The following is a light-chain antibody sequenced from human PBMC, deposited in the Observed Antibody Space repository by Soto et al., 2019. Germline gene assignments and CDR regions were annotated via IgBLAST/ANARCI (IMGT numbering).Light chain of an antibody. Sequence: QSVLTQPHSASGSPGQAVAISCTGTSSDVGGYHYVSWYQQHPGNAPKLMIYEVNKRPSGVPDRFSGSKSGNTASLTVSGLQAEDEADYYCSSYAGSSNVFGTGTKVTVL. CDR3: SSYAGSSNV. J-gene: IGLJ1*01. CDR1: SSDVGGYHY. CDR2: EVN. V-gene: IGLV2-8*01.